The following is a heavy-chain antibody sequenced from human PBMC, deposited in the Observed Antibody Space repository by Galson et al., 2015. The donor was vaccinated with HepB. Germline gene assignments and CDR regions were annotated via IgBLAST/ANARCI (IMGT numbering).Heavy chain of an antibody. D-gene: IGHD1-1*01. Sequence: SLRLSCAASGFTFSRYDMHWIRQAPGTGLEWLAVISYDGRNKNYVDSVKGRFTISRDNSKNTVYLQMNSLRAGDTAFYYCAKDMYNDGRPGSQNVDSWGQGTLVSVSS. J-gene: IGHJ4*02. CDR1: GFTFSRYD. V-gene: IGHV3-30*18. CDR3: AKDMYNDGRPGSQNVDS. CDR2: ISYDGRNK.